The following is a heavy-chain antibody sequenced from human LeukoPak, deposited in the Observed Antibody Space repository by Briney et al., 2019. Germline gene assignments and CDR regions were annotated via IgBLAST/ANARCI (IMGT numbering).Heavy chain of an antibody. D-gene: IGHD5-12*01. Sequence: GGSLRLSCAASGFTFSNYWMAWVRQAPGKGLEWVANIKHDGSEKYYVDSVKGRFTISRDNAKNSLYLQMNSLRAEDTAVYYCAKRGGSWGQGILVTVST. CDR3: AKRGGS. CDR2: IKHDGSEK. CDR1: GFTFSNYW. J-gene: IGHJ5*02. V-gene: IGHV3-7*01.